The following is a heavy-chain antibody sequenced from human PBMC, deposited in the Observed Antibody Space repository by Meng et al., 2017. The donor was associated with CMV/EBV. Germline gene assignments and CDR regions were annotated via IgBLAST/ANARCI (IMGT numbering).Heavy chain of an antibody. V-gene: IGHV3-11*04. D-gene: IGHD6-19*01. CDR2: ISSSGSTI. J-gene: IGHJ4*02. CDR1: GFTFSDYY. Sequence: GESLKISCAASGFTFSDYYMSWIRQAPGKGLEWVSYISSSGSTIYYADSVKGRFTISRDNAKNSLYLQMNSLRAEDTAVYYCARDRSKNSSGWYPYCNDYWGQGTLVTVSS. CDR3: ARDRSKNSSGWYPYCNDY.